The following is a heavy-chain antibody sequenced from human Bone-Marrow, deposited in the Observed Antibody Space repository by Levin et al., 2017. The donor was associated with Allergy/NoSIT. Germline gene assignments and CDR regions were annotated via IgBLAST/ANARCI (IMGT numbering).Heavy chain of an antibody. V-gene: IGHV4-30-4*08. CDR3: ARCTGGTCYTGLDH. J-gene: IGHJ4*02. CDR1: GGSIRTGDDY. D-gene: IGHD2-15*01. CDR2: IYYSGST. Sequence: SPTLSLPCTVSGGSIRTGDDYCTWIRQPPGKGLQWIGYIYYSGSTYYNPSLKSRVTISVDTSKNQFSLKLSSLTAADTAVYYCARCTGGTCYTGLDHWGQGTLVTVSS.